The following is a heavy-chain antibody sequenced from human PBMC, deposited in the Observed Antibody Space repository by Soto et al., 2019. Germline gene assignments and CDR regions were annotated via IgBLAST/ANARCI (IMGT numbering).Heavy chain of an antibody. CDR1: GFTFSSHA. J-gene: IGHJ4*02. Sequence: PGGSLRLSCAGSGFTFSSHAVSWVRQAPGKGLECVSSITNTGGSTYYADSVKGRFTISRDNSKNTLYLQMNSLRAEDTAVYYCARVIYDSSDYYPVGYWGQGTLVTVSS. CDR3: ARVIYDSSDYYPVGY. V-gene: IGHV3-23*01. D-gene: IGHD3-22*01. CDR2: ITNTGGST.